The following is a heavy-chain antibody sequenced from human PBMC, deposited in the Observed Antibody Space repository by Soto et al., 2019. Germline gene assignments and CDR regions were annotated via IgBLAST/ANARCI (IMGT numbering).Heavy chain of an antibody. Sequence: SVKVSCKASGGTFSSYAISWVRQAPGQGLEWMGGIIPIFGTANYAQKFRGRVTITADESTSTAYMELSSLRSEDTAVYYCAKWTAAAGTGGVYYYYYGMDVWGQGTTVPVSS. CDR2: IIPIFGTA. D-gene: IGHD6-13*01. CDR3: AKWTAAAGTGGVYYYYYGMDV. V-gene: IGHV1-69*13. J-gene: IGHJ6*02. CDR1: GGTFSSYA.